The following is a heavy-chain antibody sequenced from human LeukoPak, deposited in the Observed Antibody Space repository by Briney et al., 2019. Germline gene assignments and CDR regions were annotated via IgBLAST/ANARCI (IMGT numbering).Heavy chain of an antibody. CDR1: GFTFSNYA. Sequence: GGSLRLSCAASGFTFSNYAMSWVRQAPGKGLERVSGISGSDGSTYYADSVKGRFTISRDNSKNTLYLQMNSLRAEDTALYYCAKDIGQQQLTDGFDPWGQGTLVTVSS. J-gene: IGHJ5*02. CDR3: AKDIGQQQLTDGFDP. V-gene: IGHV3-23*01. D-gene: IGHD6-13*01. CDR2: ISGSDGST.